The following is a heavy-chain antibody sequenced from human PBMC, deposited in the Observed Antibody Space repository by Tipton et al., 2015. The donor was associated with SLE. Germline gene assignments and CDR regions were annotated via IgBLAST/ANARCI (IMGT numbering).Heavy chain of an antibody. CDR3: ARVAPTEVFDY. CDR2: IYHSGNT. J-gene: IGHJ4*02. CDR1: GFSISSDYY. D-gene: IGHD1-1*01. V-gene: IGHV4-38-2*01. Sequence: TLSTCAVSGFSISSDYYWGWIRQPPGKGLEWIGSIYHSGNTYYHPSLKSRVTVSVDTSKNQVSLKLSSVTAADTAVYYCARVAPTEVFDYWGQGTLVTVSS.